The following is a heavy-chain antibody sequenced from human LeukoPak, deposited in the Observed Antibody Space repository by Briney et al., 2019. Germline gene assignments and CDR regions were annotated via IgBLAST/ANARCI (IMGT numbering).Heavy chain of an antibody. Sequence: GGSLRLSCADSQFTFNSYSMNWVRQAPGKGLEWVSSISSSSTYIYYADSVKGRFTISRDNTKKSLFLQMNSLRAEDTAVYYCARVEGRCSGGSCYNYYFDLWGRGTLVTVSS. D-gene: IGHD2-15*01. J-gene: IGHJ2*01. V-gene: IGHV3-21*01. CDR3: ARVEGRCSGGSCYNYYFDL. CDR1: QFTFNSYS. CDR2: ISSSSTYI.